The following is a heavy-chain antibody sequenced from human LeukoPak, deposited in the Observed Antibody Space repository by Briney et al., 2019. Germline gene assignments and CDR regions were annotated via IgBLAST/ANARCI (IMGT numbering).Heavy chain of an antibody. Sequence: SETLSLTCTVSGGSISSSSYYWGWIRQPPGKGLEWIGSIYYSGNTYYNPSLKSRVTISVDTSKNQFSLKLSSVTAADTAVYYCARLRWGSSSWDTPYYYYYMDVWGKGTTVTVSS. CDR2: IYYSGNT. V-gene: IGHV4-39*01. CDR3: ARLRWGSSSWDTPYYYYYMDV. J-gene: IGHJ6*03. CDR1: GGSISSSSYY. D-gene: IGHD6-13*01.